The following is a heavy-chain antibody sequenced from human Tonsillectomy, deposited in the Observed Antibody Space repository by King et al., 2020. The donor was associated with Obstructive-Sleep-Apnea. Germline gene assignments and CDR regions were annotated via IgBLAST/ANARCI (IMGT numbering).Heavy chain of an antibody. V-gene: IGHV4-34*01. CDR2: INHSGST. CDR3: AHTWMQLWIDRGPFFDY. J-gene: IGHJ4*02. Sequence: VQLQQWGAGLLKPSETLSLTCAVSGGPFSGYYWSWIRQPPGKGLEWIGEINHSGSTNYNPSLKSRVTISVDTSRNQFSLKLTSVTASDRAVYYCAHTWMQLWIDRGPFFDYWGQGTLVTVSS. CDR1: GGPFSGYY. D-gene: IGHD5-18*01.